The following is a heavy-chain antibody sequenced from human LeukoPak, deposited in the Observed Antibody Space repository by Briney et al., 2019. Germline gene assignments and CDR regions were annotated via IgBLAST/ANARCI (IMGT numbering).Heavy chain of an antibody. Sequence: GASVKVSCKASGYTFTNYYMHWVRQAPGQGLEWMGIINPSGGRTNYAQKFPGRVTMTRDMSTSAVYMEVSSLRSEDTAVYYCAGGSAGEGGNSVEGEYFQHWGQGTLVTVSS. D-gene: IGHD5-24*01. J-gene: IGHJ1*01. CDR2: INPSGGRT. CDR1: GYTFTNYY. CDR3: AGGSAGEGGNSVEGEYFQH. V-gene: IGHV1-46*01.